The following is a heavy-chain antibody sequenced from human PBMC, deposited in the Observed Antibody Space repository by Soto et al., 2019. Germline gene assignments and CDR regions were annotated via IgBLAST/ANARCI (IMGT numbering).Heavy chain of an antibody. D-gene: IGHD6-13*01. Sequence: QVQLVESGGGLVKPGGSLRLSCAASGFTFSDYYMSWIRQAPGKGLEWVSYISSSGSTIYYADSVKGRFTISRDNPKNSLYLQMNSLRAEDTAVYYCARSAAGTRWGGYYYYYGMDVWGQGTTVTVSS. J-gene: IGHJ6*02. CDR2: ISSSGSTI. CDR1: GFTFSDYY. CDR3: ARSAAGTRWGGYYYYYGMDV. V-gene: IGHV3-11*01.